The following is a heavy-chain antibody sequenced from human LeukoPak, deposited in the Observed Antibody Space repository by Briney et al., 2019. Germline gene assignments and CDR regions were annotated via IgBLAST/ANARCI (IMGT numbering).Heavy chain of an antibody. J-gene: IGHJ6*03. CDR2: INTNTGNP. Sequence: ASVKVSCKASRYTFTSYAMNWVRQAPGQGLEWMGWINTNTGNPTYAQGFTGRFVFSLDTSVSTAYLQISSLKAEDTAVYYCARVWYYYDSSGYYYYYMDVWGKGTTVTVSS. V-gene: IGHV7-4-1*02. CDR1: RYTFTSYA. CDR3: ARVWYYYDSSGYYYYYMDV. D-gene: IGHD3-22*01.